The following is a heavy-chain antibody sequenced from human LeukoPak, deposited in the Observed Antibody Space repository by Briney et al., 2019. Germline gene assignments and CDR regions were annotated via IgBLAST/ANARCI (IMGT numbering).Heavy chain of an antibody. CDR1: GYSISSGYY. CDR3: ARVTWGGYFDY. D-gene: IGHD7-27*01. CDR2: IYYSGST. J-gene: IGHJ4*02. Sequence: PSETLSLTCTVSGYSISSGYYWGWIRQPPGKGLEWIGSIYYSGSTYYNPSLKSRVTISVDTSKNQFSLKLSSVTAADTAVYYCARVTWGGYFDYWGQGTLVTVSS. V-gene: IGHV4-38-2*02.